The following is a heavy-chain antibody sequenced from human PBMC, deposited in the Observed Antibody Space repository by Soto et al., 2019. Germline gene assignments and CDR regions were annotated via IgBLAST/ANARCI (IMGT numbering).Heavy chain of an antibody. CDR3: AREAWERVDIVATNYYYYGMDV. J-gene: IGHJ6*02. D-gene: IGHD5-12*01. CDR2: ISYDGSNK. CDR1: GFTFSSYA. V-gene: IGHV3-30-3*01. Sequence: QVQLVESGGGVVQPGRSLRLSCAASGFTFSSYAMHWVRQAPGKGLEWVAVISYDGSNKYYADSVKGRFTISRDNSKNTLYLQMNSLRAEDTAVYYCAREAWERVDIVATNYYYYGMDVWGQGTTVTVSS.